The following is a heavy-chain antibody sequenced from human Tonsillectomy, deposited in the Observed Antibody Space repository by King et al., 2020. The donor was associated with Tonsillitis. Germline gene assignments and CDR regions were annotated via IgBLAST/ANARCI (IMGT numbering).Heavy chain of an antibody. CDR1: GFTFSSYS. CDR3: ARAQGGETAMPYDY. CDR2: ISSSSSNI. D-gene: IGHD5-18*01. J-gene: IGHJ4*02. Sequence: VQLVESGGGLVKPGGSLRLSCAASGFTFSSYSMNWVRQATGRGLEWVSSISSSSSNIYYADSLKGRFTISRDNAKNSLYLQINSLRAEDTAVYYCARAQGGETAMPYDYWGQGDLVTVSS. V-gene: IGHV3-21*01.